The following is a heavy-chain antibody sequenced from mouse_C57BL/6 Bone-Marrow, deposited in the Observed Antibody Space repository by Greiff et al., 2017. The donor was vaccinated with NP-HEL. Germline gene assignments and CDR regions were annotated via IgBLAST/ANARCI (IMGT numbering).Heavy chain of an antibody. Sequence: QVQLKESGPGLVAPSQSLSITCTVSGFSLTSYGVHWVRQPPGKGLEWLVVIWSDGSTTYNSALKSRLSISKDNSKSQVFLKMNSLQTDDTAMYYCASNYYGSSLYYDMDYWGQGTSVTGSS. D-gene: IGHD1-1*01. J-gene: IGHJ4*01. CDR1: GFSLTSYG. CDR3: ASNYYGSSLYYDMDY. V-gene: IGHV2-6*03. CDR2: IWSDGST.